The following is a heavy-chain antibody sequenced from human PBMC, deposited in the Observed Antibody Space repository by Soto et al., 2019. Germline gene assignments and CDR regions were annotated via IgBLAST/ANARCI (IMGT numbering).Heavy chain of an antibody. CDR1: GGSVSSGSYY. D-gene: IGHD6-19*01. J-gene: IGHJ6*02. Sequence: SETLSLTCTVSGGSVSSGSYYWSWIRQPPGKGLEWIGYIYYSGSTNYNPSLKSRVTISVDTSKNQFSLKLSSVTAADTAVYYCARDRYSHSSGWYYYYYGMDVWGQATTVTVSS. CDR2: IYYSGST. CDR3: ARDRYSHSSGWYYYYYGMDV. V-gene: IGHV4-61*01.